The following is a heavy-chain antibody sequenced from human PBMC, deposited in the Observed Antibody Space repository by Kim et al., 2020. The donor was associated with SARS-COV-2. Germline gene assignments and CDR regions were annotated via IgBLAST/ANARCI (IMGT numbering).Heavy chain of an antibody. CDR2: ISSSSSYI. CDR1: GFTFSSYS. V-gene: IGHV3-21*01. D-gene: IGHD3-10*01. J-gene: IGHJ4*02. Sequence: GGSLRLSCAASGFTFSSYSMNWVRQAPGKGLEWVSSISSSSSYIYYADSVKGRFTISRDNAKNSLYLQMNSLRAEDTAVYYCARVWLYGLNFDYWGQGTLVTVSS. CDR3: ARVWLYGLNFDY.